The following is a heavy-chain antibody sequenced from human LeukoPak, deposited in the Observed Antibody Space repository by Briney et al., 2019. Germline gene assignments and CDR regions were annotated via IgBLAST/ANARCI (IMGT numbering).Heavy chain of an antibody. CDR3: ASWGATAFDY. Sequence: SETLSLTCTVSGGSISSYYWSWIRQPPGKGLEWNGYIYYSGSTNYNPSLKSRVTISVDTSKNQFSLKLSSVTAADTAVYYCASWGATAFDYWGQGTLVTVSS. CDR1: GGSISSYY. V-gene: IGHV4-59*01. J-gene: IGHJ4*02. D-gene: IGHD1-26*01. CDR2: IYYSGST.